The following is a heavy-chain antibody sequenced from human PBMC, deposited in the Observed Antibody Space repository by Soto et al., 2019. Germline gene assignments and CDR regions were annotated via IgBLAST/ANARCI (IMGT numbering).Heavy chain of an antibody. Sequence: ASVKVSCKASGYTFTSYDINWVRQATGQGLEWMGWMNPNSGNTGYAQKFQGRVTMTRNTSISTAYMELSSLRSEDTAVYYCAREGIAARQNGIHYYYGMDVWGQGTTVTVSS. CDR3: AREGIAARQNGIHYYYGMDV. D-gene: IGHD6-6*01. J-gene: IGHJ6*02. CDR2: MNPNSGNT. V-gene: IGHV1-8*01. CDR1: GYTFTSYD.